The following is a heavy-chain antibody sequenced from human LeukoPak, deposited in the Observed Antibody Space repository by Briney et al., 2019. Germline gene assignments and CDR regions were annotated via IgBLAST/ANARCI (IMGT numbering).Heavy chain of an antibody. CDR1: GGSIDSDNYF. J-gene: IGHJ3*02. D-gene: IGHD6-13*01. V-gene: IGHV4-31*03. CDR2: IFYSGTA. Sequence: SQTLSLTCTVSGGSIDSDNYFWSWIRQHPEKGLEWIGYIFYSGTAYYNPSLKSRVTISVDTSKNQFSLKLNSVIAADTAVYYCAREVNEPASTDAFDIWGQGTMVTVSS. CDR3: AREVNEPASTDAFDI.